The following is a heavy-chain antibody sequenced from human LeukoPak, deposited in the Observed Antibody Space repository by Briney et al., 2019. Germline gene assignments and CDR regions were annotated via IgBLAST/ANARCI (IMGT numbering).Heavy chain of an antibody. CDR1: GFTFSSYS. Sequence: GGSLRLSCAASGFTFSSYSMNWVRQAPGKGLEWVSSISSSSSYIYYADSVKGRFTISRDNAKNSLYLQMNSLRAEDTAVYYCAKGYDSSGHYGNYFDFWGQGTLVTVSS. CDR3: AKGYDSSGHYGNYFDF. CDR2: ISSSSSYI. J-gene: IGHJ4*02. D-gene: IGHD3-22*01. V-gene: IGHV3-21*04.